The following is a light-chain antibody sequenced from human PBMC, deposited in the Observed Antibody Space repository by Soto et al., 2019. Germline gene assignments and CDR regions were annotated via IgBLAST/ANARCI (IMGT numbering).Light chain of an antibody. Sequence: QSVLTQPPSASGTPGQRVTISCSGSSSNIGSNTVNWYQQLPGTAPKLLIYSNNQRPSGVPDRFSGSKSGTSASLAISGLQSEDEADYYCAAWDDSLNGPGYVFGTGTKVIVL. J-gene: IGLJ1*01. V-gene: IGLV1-44*01. CDR3: AAWDDSLNGPGYV. CDR2: SNN. CDR1: SSNIGSNT.